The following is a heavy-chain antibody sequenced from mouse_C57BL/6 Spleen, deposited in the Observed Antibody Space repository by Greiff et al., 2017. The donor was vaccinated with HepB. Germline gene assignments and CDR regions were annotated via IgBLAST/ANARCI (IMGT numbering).Heavy chain of an antibody. D-gene: IGHD4-1*01. J-gene: IGHJ2*01. CDR2: IYWVDDK. CDR3: ARRANWDYFDY. Sequence: QVTLKESGPGILQSSQTLSLTCSFSGFSLSTSGMGVSWIRQPSGKGLEWLAHIYWVDDKRYNPSLKSRLIISKDTSRNQVFLKITSVDTADTATYYCARRANWDYFDYWGQGTTLTVSS. V-gene: IGHV8-12*01. CDR1: GFSLSTSGMG.